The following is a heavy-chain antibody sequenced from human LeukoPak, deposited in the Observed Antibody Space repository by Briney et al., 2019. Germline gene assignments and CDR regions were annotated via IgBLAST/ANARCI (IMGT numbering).Heavy chain of an antibody. CDR2: INPNSGGT. CDR1: GYTFTSYG. V-gene: IGHV1-2*02. CDR3: ARESSITGTSYFDY. J-gene: IGHJ4*02. D-gene: IGHD1-20*01. Sequence: ASVKVSCKASGYTFTSYGISWVRQAPGQGLEWMGWINPNSGGTNYAQKFQGRVTMTRDTSISTAYMELSRLRSDDTAVYYCARESSITGTSYFDYWGQGTLVTVSS.